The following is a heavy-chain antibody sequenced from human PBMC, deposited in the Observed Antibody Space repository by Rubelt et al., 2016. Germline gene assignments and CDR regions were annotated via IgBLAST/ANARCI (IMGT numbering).Heavy chain of an antibody. Sequence: QVQLAQSAAEVKEPGASVKVSCKVSGYTLTKLSMHWVRQAPGKGLEWMGSFDPEDEEIIYAQKFQGRVTMTDDPSTNPASMGLSSLRSEDTAVYYCATGPAVTGTSAEYFHHWGQGTLVTVSS. CDR3: ATGPAVTGTSAEYFHH. D-gene: IGHD6-19*01. CDR1: GYTLTKLS. CDR2: FDPEDEEI. V-gene: IGHV1-24*01. J-gene: IGHJ1*01.